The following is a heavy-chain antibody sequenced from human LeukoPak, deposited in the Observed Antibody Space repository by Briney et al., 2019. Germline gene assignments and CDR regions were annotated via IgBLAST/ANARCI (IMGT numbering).Heavy chain of an antibody. CDR2: IYSGGST. CDR1: GFTVSSNY. Sequence: GGSLRLSCAASGFTVSSNYMSWVRQAPGKGLEWVSVIYSGGSTYYADSVKGRSTIFRDNSENTLYLQMNSLRAEDTAVYYCARDQGQYDILTGYRSYFDYWGQGTLVTVSS. D-gene: IGHD3-9*01. J-gene: IGHJ4*02. V-gene: IGHV3-53*05. CDR3: ARDQGQYDILTGYRSYFDY.